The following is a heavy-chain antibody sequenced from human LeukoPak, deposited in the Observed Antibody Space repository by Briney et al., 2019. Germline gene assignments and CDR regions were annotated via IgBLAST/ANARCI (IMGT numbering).Heavy chain of an antibody. CDR1: GGTFSSYA. Sequence: ASVKVSCKASGGTFSSYAISWVRQAPGQGLEWMGGIIPIFGTANYAQKFQGRVTITADESTSTAYMELSSLRSEDTAVYYCASPLDDFWSGYLPAYGYWGQGTLVTVSS. D-gene: IGHD3-3*01. J-gene: IGHJ4*02. V-gene: IGHV1-69*13. CDR3: ASPLDDFWSGYLPAYGY. CDR2: IIPIFGTA.